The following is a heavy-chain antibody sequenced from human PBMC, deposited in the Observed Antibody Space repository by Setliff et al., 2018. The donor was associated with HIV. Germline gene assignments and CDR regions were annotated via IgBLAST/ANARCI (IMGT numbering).Heavy chain of an antibody. CDR2: IYSGGNT. V-gene: IGHV3-66*02. CDR3: AREVRGPEGIAATDTGDY. D-gene: IGHD6-13*01. CDR1: GFTFSDYY. Sequence: GGSLRLSCAASGFTFSDYYMTWVRQAPGKGLEWVSVIYSGGNTYYADSVKGRFTVSRDNSKNTLYLQMNSLRGEDTAVYYCAREVRGPEGIAATDTGDYWGQGTLVTVSS. J-gene: IGHJ4*02.